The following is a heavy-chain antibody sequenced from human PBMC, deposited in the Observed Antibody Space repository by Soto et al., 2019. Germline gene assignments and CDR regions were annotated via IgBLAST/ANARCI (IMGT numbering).Heavy chain of an antibody. CDR3: ARDRTDTLEDRYYGMDV. CDR1: GGTFSNYG. J-gene: IGHJ6*02. D-gene: IGHD2-15*01. Sequence: QVQLVQSGAEVRKPGSSVKVSCKASGGTFSNYGLSWVRQAPGQGLEGMGGVIPMFGTANYAQKFQGRVTITADESTRTAYMDLSSLTSGDTAVYYCARDRTDTLEDRYYGMDVWGQGTTVIVSS. V-gene: IGHV1-69*01. CDR2: VIPMFGTA.